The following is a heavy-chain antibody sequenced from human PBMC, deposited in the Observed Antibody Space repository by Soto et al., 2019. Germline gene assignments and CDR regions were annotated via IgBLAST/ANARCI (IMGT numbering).Heavy chain of an antibody. CDR2: IYYSGST. CDR1: GGSINNHY. CDR3: ARHSNRNYGLYYFDY. Sequence: SETLSLTCTVSGGSINNHYWSWIRQPPGKGLEWIGFIYYSGSTNYKPSLKSRVTISVDTSKNQFSLKVSSATAADTAVYYCARHSNRNYGLYYFDYWGLGALVTVSS. J-gene: IGHJ4*02. V-gene: IGHV4-59*08. D-gene: IGHD4-4*01.